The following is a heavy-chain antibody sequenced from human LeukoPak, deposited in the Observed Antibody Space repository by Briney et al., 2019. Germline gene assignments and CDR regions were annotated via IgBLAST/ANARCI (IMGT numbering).Heavy chain of an antibody. J-gene: IGHJ4*02. CDR2: INHSGST. CDR1: GGSFSDYY. Sequence: SETLSLTCAIYGGSFSDYYWSWIRQPPGKGLEWIGEINHSGSTNYNPSFKSRVTISADSSKNQFSLKLSSVTAADTAVYYCAREGVPAATYSFDFWGQGTLVTVSS. CDR3: AREGVPAATYSFDF. D-gene: IGHD2-2*01. V-gene: IGHV4-34*01.